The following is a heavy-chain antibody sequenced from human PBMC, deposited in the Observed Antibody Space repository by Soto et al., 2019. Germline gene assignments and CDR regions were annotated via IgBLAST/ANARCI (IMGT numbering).Heavy chain of an antibody. CDR3: ASLLRFLELRYFDY. Sequence: ETLSLTCTVSGGSISSSSYYWGWIRQPPGKGLEWIGSIYYSGSTYYNPSLKSRVTISVDTSKNQFSLKLSSVTAADTAVYYSASLLRFLELRYFDYWGQGTLVTVSS. D-gene: IGHD3-3*01. CDR2: IYYSGST. J-gene: IGHJ4*02. V-gene: IGHV4-39*01. CDR1: GGSISSSSYY.